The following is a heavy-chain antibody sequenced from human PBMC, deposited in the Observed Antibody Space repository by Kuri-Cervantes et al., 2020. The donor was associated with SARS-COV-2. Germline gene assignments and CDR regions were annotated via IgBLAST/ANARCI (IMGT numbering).Heavy chain of an antibody. CDR3: ARDREGTIFDY. CDR2: ISYDGSNK. CDR1: GFTFSSYA. V-gene: IGHV3-30*04. J-gene: IGHJ4*02. Sequence: GGSLRLSCAASGFTFSSYAMHWVRQAPGKGLEWVAVISYDGSNKYYADSVKGRFTISRDNSKNTLYLQMNSLRAEDTAAYYCARDREGTIFDYWGQGTLVTASS. D-gene: IGHD1-26*01.